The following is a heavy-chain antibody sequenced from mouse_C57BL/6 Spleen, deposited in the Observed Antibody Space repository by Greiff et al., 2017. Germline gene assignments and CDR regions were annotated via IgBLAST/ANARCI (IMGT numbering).Heavy chain of an antibody. J-gene: IGHJ4*01. CDR1: GYTFTSYW. Sequence: VQLQQPGAELVRPGTSVKLSCKASGYTFTSYWMHWVKQRPGQGLEWIGEIDPSDSYTNYNQKFKGKATLTVDTSSSTAYMQLSNLSSEDSAVYYCARSEVTTASMDYWGQGTSVTVSS. V-gene: IGHV1-59*01. CDR3: ARSEVTTASMDY. CDR2: IDPSDSYT. D-gene: IGHD1-2*01.